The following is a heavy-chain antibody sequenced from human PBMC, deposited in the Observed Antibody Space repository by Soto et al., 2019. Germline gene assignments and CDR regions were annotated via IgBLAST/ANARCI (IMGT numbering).Heavy chain of an antibody. J-gene: IGHJ5*02. CDR3: TKETHYDYIWGSYRHNWFDP. CDR1: GFTFSSYA. Sequence: EVQLLESGGGLVQPGGSLRLSCAASGFTFSSYAMSWVRQAPGKGLEWVSAISGSGGSTYYADSVKGRFTISRDNSKNTLHLQMNRLRAEDTAVYYCTKETHYDYIWGSYRHNWFDPWGQGTLVTVSS. CDR2: ISGSGGST. D-gene: IGHD3-16*02. V-gene: IGHV3-23*01.